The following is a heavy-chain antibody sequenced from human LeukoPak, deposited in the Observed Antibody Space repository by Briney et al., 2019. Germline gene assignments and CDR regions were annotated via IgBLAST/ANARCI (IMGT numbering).Heavy chain of an antibody. J-gene: IGHJ5*02. V-gene: IGHV3-33*01. CDR3: ARESDSSGYYYVSGFDP. CDR1: VFTFSIYG. Sequence: GGSLRLSCAASVFTFSIYGMHWGRQAPGKGLWCVAVIWYDVSNKYYAESVRSRFTISRDNSKNTLYLQMNSMRAEDAAVYYCARESDSSGYYYVSGFDPWGQGTLVTVSS. D-gene: IGHD3-22*01. CDR2: IWYDVSNK.